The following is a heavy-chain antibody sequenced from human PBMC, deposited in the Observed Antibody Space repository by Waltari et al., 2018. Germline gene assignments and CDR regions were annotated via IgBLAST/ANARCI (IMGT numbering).Heavy chain of an antibody. CDR3: ARGPPISAKWELCWFDY. D-gene: IGHD3-16*01. CDR2: IYSGLSA. V-gene: IGHV3-53*01. J-gene: IGHJ4*02. Sequence: EVLVVESGGGLIQPGGSLRLSCAASGFAVSDNYMSWVRQAPGKGLEWVAVIYSGLSAYYADAGKGRFTISRDSSENTFYLQMSSLRVEDTAVYYCARGPPISAKWELCWFDYWGQGTLVTVSS. CDR1: GFAVSDNY.